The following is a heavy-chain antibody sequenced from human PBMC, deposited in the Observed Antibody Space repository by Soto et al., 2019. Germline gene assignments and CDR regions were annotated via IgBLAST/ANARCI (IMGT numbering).Heavy chain of an antibody. CDR1: GGSISSYY. CDR2: IYYSGST. D-gene: IGHD6-13*01. J-gene: IGHJ6*03. V-gene: IGHV4-59*01. CDR3: ARDVLAAAGTYYYYYMDV. Sequence: SETLSLTCTVSGGSISSYYWSWIRQPPGKGLEWIGYIYYSGSTNYNPFLKSRVTISVDTSKNQFSLKLSSVTAADTAVYYCARDVLAAAGTYYYYYMDVWGKGTTVTVSS.